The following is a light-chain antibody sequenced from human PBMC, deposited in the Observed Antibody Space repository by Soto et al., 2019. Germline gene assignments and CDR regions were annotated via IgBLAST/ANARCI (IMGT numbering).Light chain of an antibody. Sequence: EIVLTQSPGTLSLSPGERATLSCRSSQSVSSNYLAWYQQKPDQAPRLVIYDVSGRATGIPDRFSGSGSGTDFTFTIRRLEAGDFAVYYCQQYGSSPTFDQGTKVEIK. CDR1: QSVSSNY. J-gene: IGKJ1*01. CDR3: QQYGSSPT. CDR2: DVS. V-gene: IGKV3-20*01.